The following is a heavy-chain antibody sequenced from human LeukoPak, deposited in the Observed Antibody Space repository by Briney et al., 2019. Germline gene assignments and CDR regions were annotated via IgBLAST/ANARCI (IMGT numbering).Heavy chain of an antibody. J-gene: IGHJ4*02. CDR2: TRDKTNGYTT. CDR1: GFIFSDHY. V-gene: IGHV3-72*01. CDR3: VRTYSNSGSWSRTYFDY. D-gene: IGHD6-13*01. Sequence: PGGSLRLSCAASGFIFSDHYMDWVRQAPGKGMEWVGRTRDKTNGYTTEYAAPVKGRFAISRDVSKNTLYLQMTSLKTEDTAVYYCVRTYSNSGSWSRTYFDYWGQGILVTVSS.